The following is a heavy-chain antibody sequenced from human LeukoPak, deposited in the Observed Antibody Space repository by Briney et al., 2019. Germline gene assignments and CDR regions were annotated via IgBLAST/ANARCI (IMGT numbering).Heavy chain of an antibody. CDR3: ARSSFWNYEDYYYGMDV. CDR1: GGSISSYY. J-gene: IGHJ6*02. V-gene: IGHV4-59*07. Sequence: SDTLSLTCTVSGGSISSYYWSCIRQPPGKGLEWIGYIYYSGSTNYNPSLKSRVTISVDTSKNQFSLKLSSVTAADTAVYYCARSSFWNYEDYYYGMDVWGQGTTVTVSS. D-gene: IGHD1-7*01. CDR2: IYYSGST.